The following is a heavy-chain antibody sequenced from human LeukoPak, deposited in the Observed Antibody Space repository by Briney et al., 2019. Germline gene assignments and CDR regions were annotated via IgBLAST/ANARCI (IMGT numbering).Heavy chain of an antibody. CDR2: ISGSGGST. CDR3: AKVLVAADYYYYYGMDV. V-gene: IGHV3-23*01. D-gene: IGHD2-15*01. CDR1: GFTFSSYA. J-gene: IGHJ6*02. Sequence: GGSLRLSCAASGFTFSSYAMSWVRQAPGKGLEWVLAISGSGGSTYYADSVKGRFTISRDNSKNTLYLQMNSLRAEDTAVYYCAKVLVAADYYYYYGMDVWGQGTTVTVSS.